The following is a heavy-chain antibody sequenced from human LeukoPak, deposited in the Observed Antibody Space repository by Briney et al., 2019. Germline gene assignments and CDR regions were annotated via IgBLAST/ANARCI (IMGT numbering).Heavy chain of an antibody. CDR1: GGSISSSSYY. V-gene: IGHV4-39*07. D-gene: IGHD2-15*01. CDR3: ACRGARRVLYGMDV. CDR2: IYYSGST. Sequence: PSETLSLTCTVSGGSISSSSYYWGWIRQPPGKGLEWIGSIYYSGSTYYNPSLKSRVTISVDTSKNQFSLKLSSVTAADTAVYYCACRGARRVLYGMDVWGQGTTVTVSS. J-gene: IGHJ6*02.